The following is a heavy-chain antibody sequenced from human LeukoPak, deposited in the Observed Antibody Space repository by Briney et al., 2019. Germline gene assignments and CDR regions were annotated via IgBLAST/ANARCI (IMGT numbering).Heavy chain of an antibody. J-gene: IGHJ4*02. CDR2: ISTTTGNP. Sequence: ASVKVSCKAYGYTFTKYLMNWVRQAPRQEPEWMGWISTTTGNPTYAQGFTGRFVFSLDTSVSTAYLQITSLTAEDTAVYFCARESDSPPYYFDSWGQGTLVTVSS. CDR3: ARESDSPPYYFDS. V-gene: IGHV7-4-1*02. CDR1: GYTFTKYL. D-gene: IGHD2-21*02.